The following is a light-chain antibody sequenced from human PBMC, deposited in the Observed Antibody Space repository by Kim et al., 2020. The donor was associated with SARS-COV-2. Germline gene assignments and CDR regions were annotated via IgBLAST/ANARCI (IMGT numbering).Light chain of an antibody. Sequence: ASLGDRVTITCRASQGIRSDLGWYQQKPGRAPTRLIYGASTLESGVPSRFSSSGSGTEFTLTISSLQPEDFATYYCLQHHAYPRTFGQGTKVDIK. CDR2: GAS. J-gene: IGKJ1*01. V-gene: IGKV1-17*01. CDR1: QGIRSD. CDR3: LQHHAYPRT.